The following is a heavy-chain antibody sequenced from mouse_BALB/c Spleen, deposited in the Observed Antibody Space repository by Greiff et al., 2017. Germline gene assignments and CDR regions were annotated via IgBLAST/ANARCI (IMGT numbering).Heavy chain of an antibody. D-gene: IGHD2-1*01. CDR3: ARGEWGNYESRGYYYAMDY. J-gene: IGHJ4*01. V-gene: IGHV1S29*02. CDR1: GYTFTDYN. Sequence: EVQLQQSGPELVKPGASVKISCKASGYTFTDYNMHWVKQSHGKSLEWIGYIYPYNGGTGYNQKFKSKATLTVDNSSSTAYMELRSLTSEDSAVYYCARGEWGNYESRGYYYAMDYWGQGTSVTVSS. CDR2: IYPYNGGT.